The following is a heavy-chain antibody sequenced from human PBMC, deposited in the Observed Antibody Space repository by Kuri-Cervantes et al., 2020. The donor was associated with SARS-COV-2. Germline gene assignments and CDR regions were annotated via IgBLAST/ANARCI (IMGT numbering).Heavy chain of an antibody. V-gene: IGHV4-34*01. J-gene: IGHJ2*01. CDR3: ASLRVENWYFDL. Sequence: ESLKISCAVYGGSFSGYYWSWIRQPPGKGLEWIGEINHSGSTNYNPSLKSRVTISVDTSKNQFSLKLSSVTAADTAVYYCASLRVENWYFDLWGRGTLV. CDR1: GGSFSGYY. CDR2: INHSGST.